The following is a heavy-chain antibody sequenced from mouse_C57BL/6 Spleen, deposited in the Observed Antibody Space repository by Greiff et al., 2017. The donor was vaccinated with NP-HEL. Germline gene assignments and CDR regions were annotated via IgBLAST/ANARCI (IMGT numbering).Heavy chain of an antibody. J-gene: IGHJ3*01. CDR1: GYTFTSYW. Sequence: QVQLQQPGAELVKPGASVKLSCKASGYTFTSYWMQWVKQRPGQGLEWIGEIDPSDSYTNYNQKFKGKATLTVDTSSSTAYMQLSSLTSEDSAVYYCASQDGSLAYWGQGTLVTVSA. CDR3: ASQDGSLAY. D-gene: IGHD1-1*01. V-gene: IGHV1-50*01. CDR2: IDPSDSYT.